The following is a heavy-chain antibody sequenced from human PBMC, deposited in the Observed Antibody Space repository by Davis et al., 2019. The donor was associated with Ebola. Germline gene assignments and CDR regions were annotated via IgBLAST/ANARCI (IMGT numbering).Heavy chain of an antibody. D-gene: IGHD4-17*01. CDR3: AKDSSTTTNDYGDLDY. Sequence: GESLKISCAASGFTFSSYWMSWVRQAPGKGLEWVAGLWYDGSNKNYADSVKGRFTISRDNSKNTLYLQMNSLRAEDTAVYYCAKDSSTTTNDYGDLDYWGQGTLVTVSS. CDR1: GFTFSSYW. V-gene: IGHV3-33*06. J-gene: IGHJ4*02. CDR2: LWYDGSNK.